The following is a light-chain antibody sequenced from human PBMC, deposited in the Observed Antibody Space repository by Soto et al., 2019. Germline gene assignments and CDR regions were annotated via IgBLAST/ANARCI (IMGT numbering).Light chain of an antibody. J-gene: IGKJ1*01. Sequence: DVVMTQSPLSLPVTPGGPASISCRSNQSLLHNNGYNYLDWYLQKPGQSPQLLIYMVSYRASGVPDRFSGSGSGTDFTLTISRVEAEDVGIYYCMQPLHTPPWTFGQGTKV. V-gene: IGKV2-28*01. CDR3: MQPLHTPPWT. CDR1: QSLLHNNGYNY. CDR2: MVS.